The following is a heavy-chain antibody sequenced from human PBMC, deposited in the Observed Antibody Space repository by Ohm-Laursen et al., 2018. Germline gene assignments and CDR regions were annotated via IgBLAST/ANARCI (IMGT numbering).Heavy chain of an antibody. D-gene: IGHD3-22*01. CDR1: GFTFTTYR. CDR2: IKRDGNEK. V-gene: IGHV3-7*01. J-gene: IGHJ4*02. Sequence: LRLSCTATGFTFTTYRMSWVRQAPGKGLEWVANIKRDGNEKYYVDSVKGRFTISRDNAKNSVYLQMNSLRAEDTAVYYCARDRGDYYDSSGYDDLHYFDYWGQGTLATVSS. CDR3: ARDRGDYYDSSGYDDLHYFDY.